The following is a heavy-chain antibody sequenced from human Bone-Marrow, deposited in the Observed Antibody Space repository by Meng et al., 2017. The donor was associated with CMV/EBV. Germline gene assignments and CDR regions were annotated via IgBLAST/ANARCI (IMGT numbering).Heavy chain of an antibody. Sequence: ASVKVSCKASGYTFTGYYMHWVRQAPGQGLEWMGWINPNSGGTNYAQKFQGRVTMTRDTSISTAYMELSRLRSDDTAVYYCARDRIAAVAEYYYYGMDVWGQGTTVTVSS. CDR1: GYTFTGYY. D-gene: IGHD6-13*01. CDR3: ARDRIAAVAEYYYYGMDV. J-gene: IGHJ6*02. CDR2: INPNSGGT. V-gene: IGHV1-2*02.